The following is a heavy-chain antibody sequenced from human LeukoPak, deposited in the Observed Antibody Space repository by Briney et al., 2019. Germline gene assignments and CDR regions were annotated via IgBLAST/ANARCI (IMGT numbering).Heavy chain of an antibody. CDR2: IKQDGSEK. CDR3: ARVRYSYGYEADY. Sequence: GGSLRLSCAASGFSFSRYWMSWVRQAPGKGLEWVANIKQDGSEKNYVESVKGRFTISRDNATNSLYLQMNSLRAEDMALYYCARVRYSYGYEADYWGQGTLVTVSS. V-gene: IGHV3-7*03. CDR1: GFSFSRYW. J-gene: IGHJ4*02. D-gene: IGHD5-18*01.